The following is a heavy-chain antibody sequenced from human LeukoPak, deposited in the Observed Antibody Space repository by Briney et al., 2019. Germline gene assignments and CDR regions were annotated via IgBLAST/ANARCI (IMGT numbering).Heavy chain of an antibody. Sequence: GGSLRLSCAASGFTFSSYSMNWVRQAPGKGLEWVSYISSSSSTIYYADSVKGRFTISRDNAKNSLYLQMNSLRAEDTAVYYCAKDHSRWYYYDSSGYFDYWGQGTLVTVSS. J-gene: IGHJ4*02. D-gene: IGHD3-22*01. V-gene: IGHV3-48*01. CDR2: ISSSSSTI. CDR3: AKDHSRWYYYDSSGYFDY. CDR1: GFTFSSYS.